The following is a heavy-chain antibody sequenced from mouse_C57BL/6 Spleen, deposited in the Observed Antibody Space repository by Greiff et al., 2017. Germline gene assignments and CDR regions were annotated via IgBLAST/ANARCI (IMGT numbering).Heavy chain of an antibody. J-gene: IGHJ2*01. CDR3: ARREGMITTVYFDY. D-gene: IGHD1-1*01. Sequence: VQLQQSGPELVKPGASVKIPCKASGYTFTDYNMDWVKQSHGKSLEWIGDINPNNGGTIYNQKFKGKATLTVDKSSSTAYMELRSLTSEDTAVYYCARREGMITTVYFDYWGQGTTLTVSS. CDR1: GYTFTDYN. CDR2: INPNNGGT. V-gene: IGHV1-18*01.